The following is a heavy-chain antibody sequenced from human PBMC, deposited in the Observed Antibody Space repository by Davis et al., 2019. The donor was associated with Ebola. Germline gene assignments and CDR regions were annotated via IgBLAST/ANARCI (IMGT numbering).Heavy chain of an antibody. Sequence: ASVKVSCKASGYTFDNFGISWVRQAPGQGLEWMGWINPNVGDTNFAQKLPGWVTMTRDTSISTAYMELSRLTSDDTAVYYCARVGCSDGDCYFDFWGQGTLVTVSS. CDR2: INPNVGDT. CDR1: GYTFDNFG. J-gene: IGHJ4*02. V-gene: IGHV1-2*04. CDR3: ARVGCSDGDCYFDF. D-gene: IGHD2-15*01.